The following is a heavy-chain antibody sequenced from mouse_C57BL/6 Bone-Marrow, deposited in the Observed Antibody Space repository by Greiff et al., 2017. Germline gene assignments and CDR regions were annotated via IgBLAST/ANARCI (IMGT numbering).Heavy chain of an antibody. J-gene: IGHJ1*03. D-gene: IGHD1-1*01. CDR1: GFTFSSYA. CDR2: ISDGGSYT. V-gene: IGHV5-4*03. CDR3: ARGDYGSSLDV. Sequence: EVKVVESGGGLVKPGGSLKLSCAASGFTFSSYAMSWVRQTPEKRLEWVATISDGGSYTYYPDNVKGRFTISRDNAKNNLYLQMSHLKSEDTAMYYCARGDYGSSLDVWGTGTTVTVSS.